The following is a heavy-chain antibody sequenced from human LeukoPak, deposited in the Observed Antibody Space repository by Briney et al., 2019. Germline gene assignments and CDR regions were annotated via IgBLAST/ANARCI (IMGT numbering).Heavy chain of an antibody. CDR2: ISSSSSTI. CDR1: GFTFSSYS. V-gene: IGHV3-48*01. D-gene: IGHD6-13*01. J-gene: IGHJ4*02. Sequence: GGSLRLSCAASGFTFSSYSMNWVRQAPGKGLEWVSYISSSSSTIYYADSVKGRFTISRDNAKNSLYLQMNSLRAEDTAVYYCARESQPGTDYWGQGTLVTVSS. CDR3: ARESQPGTDY.